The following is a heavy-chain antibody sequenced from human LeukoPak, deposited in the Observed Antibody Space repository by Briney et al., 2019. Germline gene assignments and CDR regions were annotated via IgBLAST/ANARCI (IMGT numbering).Heavy chain of an antibody. V-gene: IGHV1-2*02. CDR3: ARGIAILYYYYGMDV. CDR1: GYTFTGYY. Sequence: ASVKVSCKASGYTFTGYYMHWVRQAPGQGLEWMGWINPNSGGTNYAQKFQGRVTMNRDTSISTAYMELSRLRSDDTAVYYCARGIAILYYYYGMDVWGQGTTVTVSS. J-gene: IGHJ6*02. D-gene: IGHD1-26*01. CDR2: INPNSGGT.